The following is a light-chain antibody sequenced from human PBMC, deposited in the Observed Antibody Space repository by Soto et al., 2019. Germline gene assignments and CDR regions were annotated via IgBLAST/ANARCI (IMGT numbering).Light chain of an antibody. J-gene: IGKJ1*01. CDR1: QSVRSN. CDR3: QQRSNWPT. CDR2: GAS. Sequence: EIVMTQSPATLSVSPGERATLSCRASQSVRSNLAWYQQKPGQAPRLLIYGASTRATSIPARFSGSGSGTEFTLTISSLEPEDFAVYYCQQRSNWPTFGQGTKVDIK. V-gene: IGKV3-15*01.